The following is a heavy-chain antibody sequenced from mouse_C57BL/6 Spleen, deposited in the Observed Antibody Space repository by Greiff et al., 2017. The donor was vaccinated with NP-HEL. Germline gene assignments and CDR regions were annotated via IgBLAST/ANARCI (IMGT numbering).Heavy chain of an antibody. CDR3: VRGDGGMDY. J-gene: IGHJ4*01. CDR1: GFSFNTYA. Sequence: DVQLVESGGGLVQPKGSLKLSCAASGFSFNTYAMNWVRQAPGKGLEWVARIRSKSNNYATYYADSVKDRFTISRDDSESMLYLQMNNLKTEETAMYYCVRGDGGMDYWGQGTSVTVSS. V-gene: IGHV10-1*01. CDR2: IRSKSNNYAT. D-gene: IGHD3-3*01.